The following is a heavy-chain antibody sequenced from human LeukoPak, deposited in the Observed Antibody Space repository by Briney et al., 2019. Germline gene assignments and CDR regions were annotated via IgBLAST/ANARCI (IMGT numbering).Heavy chain of an antibody. J-gene: IGHJ6*02. CDR3: AKDGGTGYYYGMDV. Sequence: GSLRLSCAASGFTFSSYGMHWVRQAPGQGLEWVAVISYDGSNKYYADSGKGRFTISRDNSKNTLYLQMNSLRAEDTVVYYCAKDGGTGYYYGMDVWGQGTTVTVSS. V-gene: IGHV3-30*18. CDR2: ISYDGSNK. D-gene: IGHD1/OR15-1a*01. CDR1: GFTFSSYG.